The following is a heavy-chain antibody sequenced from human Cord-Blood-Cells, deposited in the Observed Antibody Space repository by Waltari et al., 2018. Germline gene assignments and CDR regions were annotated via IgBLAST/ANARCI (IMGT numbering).Heavy chain of an antibody. V-gene: IGHV3-9*01. Sequence: EVQLVESGGGLVQPGRSLRLSCAASGFTFDDYAMHWVRQAPGKGLEWVSGISWNSGSIGYADSVKGRFTISKDNAKNSLYLQMNSLRAEDTALYYCAKEGADPWGQGTLVTVSS. D-gene: IGHD3-16*01. CDR3: AKEGADP. CDR1: GFTFDDYA. J-gene: IGHJ5*02. CDR2: ISWNSGSI.